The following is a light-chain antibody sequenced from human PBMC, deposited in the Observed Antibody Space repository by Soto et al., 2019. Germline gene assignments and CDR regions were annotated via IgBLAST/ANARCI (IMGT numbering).Light chain of an antibody. CDR3: QQYAASPRT. Sequence: EIVLTQFPGTLSLSPRERATLSCRASQSVTSNSLAWYQHRPGQAPRLLIYGVSNRAPGIPDRFSGSGSGTHFTLTISRLEPEDFAVYYCQQYAASPRTFGQGTQVEVK. J-gene: IGKJ1*01. CDR2: GVS. V-gene: IGKV3-20*01. CDR1: QSVTSNS.